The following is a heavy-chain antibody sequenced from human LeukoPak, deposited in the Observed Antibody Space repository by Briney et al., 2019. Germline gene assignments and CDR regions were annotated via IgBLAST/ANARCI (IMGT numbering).Heavy chain of an antibody. D-gene: IGHD7-27*01. CDR2: IKQDGSKE. CDR3: ANWGNTWGFDN. J-gene: IGHJ4*02. Sequence: PGGSLRLSCAASGFTFSNYWMSWVRQAPGKGLEWVANIKQDGSKEYYVDSVKGRFTISRGNAKNSLYLQMNSLRAEDTAVYYCANWGNTWGFDNWGQGTLVTVSS. V-gene: IGHV3-7*01. CDR1: GFTFSNYW.